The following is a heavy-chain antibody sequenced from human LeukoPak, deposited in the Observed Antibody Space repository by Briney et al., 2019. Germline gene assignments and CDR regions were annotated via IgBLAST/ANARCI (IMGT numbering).Heavy chain of an antibody. CDR3: AKSHVTTATGTGRYFDY. V-gene: IGHV3-23*01. CDR1: GFTFTSCA. J-gene: IGHJ4*02. CDR2: ISSGSDVI. Sequence: GGSLRLSCAASGFTFTSCAMSWVRQAPGKGLEWVSAISSGSDVIYYADSVKGRFAISRDNSKNTVYLQMDSLRAEDTAVYYCAKSHVTTATGTGRYFDYWGQGTLVTVSS. D-gene: IGHD3-9*01.